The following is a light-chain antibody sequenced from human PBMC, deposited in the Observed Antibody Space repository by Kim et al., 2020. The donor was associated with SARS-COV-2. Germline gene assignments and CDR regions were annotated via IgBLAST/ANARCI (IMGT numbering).Light chain of an antibody. V-gene: IGKV2-30*01. CDR1: RSLVYSDGNTY. CDR2: YVS. CDR3: MQGTHWPPFT. J-gene: IGKJ2*01. Sequence: DVVMTQSPLSLPVTLGQPASISCRSSRSLVYSDGNTYLNWFQQRPGQSPRRLIYYVSNRDSGVPDRFSGSGSGTEFTLKISRVEAEDVGVYYCMQGTHWPPFTFGQGTKLEI.